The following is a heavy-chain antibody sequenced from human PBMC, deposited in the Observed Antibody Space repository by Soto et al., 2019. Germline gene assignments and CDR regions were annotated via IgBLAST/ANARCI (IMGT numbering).Heavy chain of an antibody. Sequence: SETLSLTCTVSGGSISSYYWSWIRQPPGKGLEWIGYIYYSGSTNYNPSLKSRVTISVDTSKNQFSLKLSSVTAADTAVYYCARKRSIAAAGRDYYYYMDVWGKGTTVTVSS. J-gene: IGHJ6*03. V-gene: IGHV4-59*01. D-gene: IGHD6-13*01. CDR2: IYYSGST. CDR3: ARKRSIAAAGRDYYYYMDV. CDR1: GGSISSYY.